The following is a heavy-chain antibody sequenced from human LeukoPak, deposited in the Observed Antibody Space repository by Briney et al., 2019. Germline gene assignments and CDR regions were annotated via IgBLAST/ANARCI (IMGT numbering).Heavy chain of an antibody. D-gene: IGHD3-22*01. CDR3: ARDDSSGSFDY. CDR1: GFTFRSYE. J-gene: IGHJ4*02. CDR2: ISSSGSTI. Sequence: GGSLRLSCAASGFTFRSYEMNWVRQAPEKGLEWVSYISSSGSTIYYADSVKGRFTISRDNAKNSLYLQMNSLRAEDTAVYYCARDDSSGSFDYWGQGTLVTVSS. V-gene: IGHV3-48*03.